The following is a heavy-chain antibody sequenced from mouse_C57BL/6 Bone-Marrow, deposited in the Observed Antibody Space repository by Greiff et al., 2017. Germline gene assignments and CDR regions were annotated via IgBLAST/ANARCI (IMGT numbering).Heavy chain of an antibody. CDR1: GYTFTSYW. CDR3: ASSTGTPYWYFDV. V-gene: IGHV1-64*01. CDR2: IHPTSGST. Sequence: VPLQQSGAELVKPGASVKLSCTASGYTFTSYWMPWVKQRPGQGLEWIGMIHPTSGSTNYNEKFKRKATLTVDKSSSTAYMQLSSLTSEDSAVYYCASSTGTPYWYFDVWGTGTTVTVSA. J-gene: IGHJ1*03. D-gene: IGHD4-1*02.